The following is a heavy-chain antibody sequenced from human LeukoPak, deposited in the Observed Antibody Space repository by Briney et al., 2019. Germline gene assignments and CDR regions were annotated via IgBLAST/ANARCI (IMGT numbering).Heavy chain of an antibody. CDR2: IKQDGSEK. Sequence: GGSLRLSCAASGFTFSSYGMSWVRQAPGKGLEWVANIKQDGSEKYYVDSVKGRFTISRDNAKNSLYLQMNSLRAEDTAVYYCARVPVQPERRGPLKPDAFDIWGQGTMVTVSS. V-gene: IGHV3-7*01. CDR3: ARVPVQPERRGPLKPDAFDI. D-gene: IGHD1-1*01. CDR1: GFTFSSYG. J-gene: IGHJ3*02.